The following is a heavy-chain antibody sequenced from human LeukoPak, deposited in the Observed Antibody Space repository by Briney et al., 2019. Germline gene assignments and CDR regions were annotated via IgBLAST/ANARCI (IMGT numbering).Heavy chain of an antibody. J-gene: IGHJ6*03. V-gene: IGHV4-39*01. Sequence: SETLSLTCTVSGGSISSNSYYWGWIRQPPGKGLEWIGSIYYSGSTYYNPSLKSRVTISVDTSKNQFSLKLSSVTAADTAVYYCVSRATVTTYYYYYMDVWGKGTTVTVSS. CDR3: VSRATVTTYYYYYMDV. CDR1: GGSISSNSYY. D-gene: IGHD4-17*01. CDR2: IYYSGST.